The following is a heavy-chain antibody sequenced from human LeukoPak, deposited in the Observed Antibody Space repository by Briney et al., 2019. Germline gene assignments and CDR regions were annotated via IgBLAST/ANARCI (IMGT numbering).Heavy chain of an antibody. CDR2: IWSDGTT. CDR3: ARGLPGYEFGLRGALFDY. Sequence: GGSLRLSCAASGFTVSSNHMSWVRQAPGKGLEWVSVIWSDGTTYYADSVKGRFTISRDNSKNTLYFQMNNLRAEDTAVYYCARGLPGYEFGLRGALFDYWGQGTLVTVSS. CDR1: GFTVSSNH. V-gene: IGHV3-53*01. J-gene: IGHJ4*02. D-gene: IGHD3-10*01.